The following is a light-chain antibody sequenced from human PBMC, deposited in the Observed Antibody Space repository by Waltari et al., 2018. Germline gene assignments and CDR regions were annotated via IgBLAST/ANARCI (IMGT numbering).Light chain of an antibody. J-gene: IGLJ3*02. V-gene: IGLV2-14*03. Sequence: QSALAQPASVSGSPVQSIIISCTGTTNDLGGYNYVPWYQQPPGKAPKLMIYDVNSRPSGVSSRFSGSKSGNTASLIISGLQAEDEADYYCCSFTRSSTWVFGGGTKVTVL. CDR1: TNDLGGYNY. CDR3: CSFTRSSTWV. CDR2: DVN.